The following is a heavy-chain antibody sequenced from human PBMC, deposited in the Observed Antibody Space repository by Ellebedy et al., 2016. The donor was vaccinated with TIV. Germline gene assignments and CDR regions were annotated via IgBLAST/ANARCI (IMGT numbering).Heavy chain of an antibody. V-gene: IGHV1-2*02. D-gene: IGHD5-12*01. CDR3: ASYSGYDYRYFDY. J-gene: IGHJ4*02. CDR1: GGTFSSYA. Sequence: AASVKVSCKASGGTFSSYAICWVRQAPGQGLEWMGWINPNSGGTNYAQKFQGRVTMTRDTSISTAYMELSRLRSDDTAVYYCASYSGYDYRYFDYWGQGTLVTVSS. CDR2: INPNSGGT.